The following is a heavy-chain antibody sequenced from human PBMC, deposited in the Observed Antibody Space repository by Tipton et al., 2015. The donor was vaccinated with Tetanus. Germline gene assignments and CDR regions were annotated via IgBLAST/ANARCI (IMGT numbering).Heavy chain of an antibody. CDR3: AGHEPERGNYGDNLNCFDP. Sequence: QSGPEVKEPGASVKVSCKTSGYTLTNHGVHWVRQAPGQRLEWMGWINGGNGNTKYSQKFQGRVTITRDTSTSTAYMELSSLRSEDTAVYYCAGHEPERGNYGDNLNCFDPWGQGILVTVSS. D-gene: IGHD4-17*01. CDR1: GYTLTNHG. CDR2: INGGNGNT. V-gene: IGHV1-3*01. J-gene: IGHJ5*02.